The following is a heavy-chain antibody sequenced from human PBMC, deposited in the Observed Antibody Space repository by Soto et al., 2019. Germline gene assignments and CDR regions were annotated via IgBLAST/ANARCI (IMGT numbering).Heavy chain of an antibody. CDR1: GDIFTRYY. D-gene: IGHD6-19*01. CDR2: INPSGGST. Sequence: QVQLVQSGAEVKKPGASVKVSCKASGDIFTRYYMHWVRQAPGQGLEWMGIINPSGGSTSYAQKFQVRIPTTRDTSTSTVYMERSSLRSEDPAVYYCAREAGAFDYWGQGTLVTVSS. J-gene: IGHJ4*02. V-gene: IGHV1-46*01. CDR3: AREAGAFDY.